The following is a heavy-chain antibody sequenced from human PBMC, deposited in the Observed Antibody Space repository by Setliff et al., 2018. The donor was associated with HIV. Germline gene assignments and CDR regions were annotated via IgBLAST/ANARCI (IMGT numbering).Heavy chain of an antibody. CDR2: FSPRGRT. D-gene: IGHD6-25*01. Sequence: LSLTCAVYGGSFSGFYWNWIRQPPGKGLEWIGSFSPRGRTYQNGSLKSRVTISMDTSKNLFSLKLTSVTAADTATYYCARVPSGAAGLVRAGFYFWGQGTLVTVSS. CDR1: GGSFSGFY. CDR3: ARVPSGAAGLVRAGFYF. J-gene: IGHJ4*01. V-gene: IGHV4-34*01.